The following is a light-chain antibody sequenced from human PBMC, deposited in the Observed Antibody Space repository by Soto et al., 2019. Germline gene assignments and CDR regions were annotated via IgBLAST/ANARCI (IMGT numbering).Light chain of an antibody. J-gene: IGKJ2*01. CDR1: QSIDSN. V-gene: IGKV3-15*01. CDR2: GAS. Sequence: EIVMTQSPATLSVSPGERATLSCRASQSIDSNLAWYQQKPGQAPRLLIYGASTRATGIPARFSGSGSETEFTLPISSLQSEDFGVYYCQQYYNWPPYTFGQGTNMDI. CDR3: QQYYNWPPYT.